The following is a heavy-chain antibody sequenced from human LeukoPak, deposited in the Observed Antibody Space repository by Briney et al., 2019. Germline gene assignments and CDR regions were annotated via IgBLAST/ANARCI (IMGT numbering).Heavy chain of an antibody. V-gene: IGHV4-59*08. D-gene: IGHD1-1*01. Sequence: PSQTLSLTCTVSGGSISSYYWSWIRQPPGKGLEWIGYVYYSGSANYNPTLKSRVTISVDTSKHQFSLKLSSVTAADTAVYFCARSKVLTNYFDPWGQGTLVTVSS. CDR3: ARSKVLTNYFDP. J-gene: IGHJ5*02. CDR2: VYYSGSA. CDR1: GGSISSYY.